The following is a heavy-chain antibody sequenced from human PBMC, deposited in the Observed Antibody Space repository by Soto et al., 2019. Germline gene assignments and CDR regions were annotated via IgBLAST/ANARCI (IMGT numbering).Heavy chain of an antibody. Sequence: QLQLHESGPGLVKPSETLSLTCNVSGDSIGRFYWSWIRQSAGKGLEWIGRVYSTGGGTYNPALNGRVTISLDRSNNHVSLEMNSVTAADTAVYFCARDLSGTGLDIWGRGTRVSVSS. V-gene: IGHV4-4*07. CDR3: ARDLSGTGLDI. D-gene: IGHD1-26*01. CDR1: GDSIGRFY. CDR2: VYSTGGG. J-gene: IGHJ6*02.